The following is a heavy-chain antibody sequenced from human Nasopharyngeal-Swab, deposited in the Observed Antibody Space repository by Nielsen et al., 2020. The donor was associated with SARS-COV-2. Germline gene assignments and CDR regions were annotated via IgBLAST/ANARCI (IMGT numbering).Heavy chain of an antibody. J-gene: IGHJ3*02. V-gene: IGHV3-33*01. Sequence: GESLKISCAASGFTFSSYGMHWVRQAPGKGLEWAAVIWYDGSNKYYADSVKGRFTISRDNSKNTLYLQMNSLRAEDTAVYYCARDIPFAVTGTTPPDAFDIWGQGTMVTVSS. D-gene: IGHD1-7*01. CDR3: ARDIPFAVTGTTPPDAFDI. CDR1: GFTFSSYG. CDR2: IWYDGSNK.